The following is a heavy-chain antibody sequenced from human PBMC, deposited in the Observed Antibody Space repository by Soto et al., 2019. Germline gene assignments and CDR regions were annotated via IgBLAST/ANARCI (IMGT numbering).Heavy chain of an antibody. Sequence: GGSLRLSCAASGFTFSDYALSWVRQAPGKGLEWVSGISGSVDRTDYADSVKGRFTISRDNSKNTIYLQMSSLGGDDTALYYCAKSGAHSARSMWYYFDSWGQGTLVTVSS. CDR1: GFTFSDYA. CDR3: AKSGAHSARSMWYYFDS. J-gene: IGHJ4*02. CDR2: ISGSVDRT. D-gene: IGHD2-21*01. V-gene: IGHV3-23*01.